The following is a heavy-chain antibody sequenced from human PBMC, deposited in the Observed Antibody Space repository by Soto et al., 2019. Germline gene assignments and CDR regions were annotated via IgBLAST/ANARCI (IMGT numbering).Heavy chain of an antibody. CDR3: ARDPSYYGMDV. CDR2: INAGNGNT. Sequence: QVQLVQSGAEEKKPGASVKVSCKASGYTFTSYAMHWVRQAPGQRLEWMGWINAGNGNTKYSQKFQGRVTITRDTSASTAYMKLSSLRSEDTAVYYCARDPSYYGMDVWGQGAKVTVCS. CDR1: GYTFTSYA. J-gene: IGHJ6*02. V-gene: IGHV1-3*05.